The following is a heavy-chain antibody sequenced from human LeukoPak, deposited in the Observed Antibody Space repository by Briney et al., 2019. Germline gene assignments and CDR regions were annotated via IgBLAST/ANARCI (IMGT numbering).Heavy chain of an antibody. D-gene: IGHD6-13*01. CDR1: GGSINSYF. J-gene: IGHJ4*02. CDR2: IYYSGST. CDR3: ARESALALDY. V-gene: IGHV4-59*12. Sequence: SETLSLTCSVSGGSINSYFWSWIRQPPGKGLEWIGYIYYSGSTNYNPSLKSRVTISVDTSKNQFSLKLSSVTAADTAVYYCARESALALDYWGQGTLVTVSS.